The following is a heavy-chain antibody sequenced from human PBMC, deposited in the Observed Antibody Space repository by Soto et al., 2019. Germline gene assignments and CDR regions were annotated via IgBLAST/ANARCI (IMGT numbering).Heavy chain of an antibody. CDR1: GGSISSYY. CDR2: IYSSGST. J-gene: IGHJ4*02. CDR3: ARSPSGYSSTFDS. Sequence: QVQLQESGPGLVKPSETLSLTCTVSGGSISSYYWSWIRQPPGKGLEWIGYIYSSGSTNYNPSLKSRVTISVDTSKNQCSLKLTSVTAADTAVYYCARSPSGYSSTFDSWGQGTLVTVSS. V-gene: IGHV4-59*01. D-gene: IGHD5-18*01.